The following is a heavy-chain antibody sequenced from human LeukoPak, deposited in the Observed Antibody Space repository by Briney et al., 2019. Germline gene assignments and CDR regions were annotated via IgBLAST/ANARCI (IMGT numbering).Heavy chain of an antibody. CDR1: GFTFSDFY. Sequence: PGGSLRLSCAASGFTFSDFYMSWIRQAPGKGLEWVSYISSSGSAMYYADSMKGRFTVSRDNAKNSLYLQMNSLRAEDTAMYYCARLGKDTSMAPSVYWGQGTLVTVSS. D-gene: IGHD5-18*01. V-gene: IGHV3-11*01. J-gene: IGHJ4*02. CDR2: ISSSGSAM. CDR3: ARLGKDTSMAPSVY.